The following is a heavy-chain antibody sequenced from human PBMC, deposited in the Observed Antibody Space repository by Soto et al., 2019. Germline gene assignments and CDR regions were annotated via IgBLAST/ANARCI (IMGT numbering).Heavy chain of an antibody. D-gene: IGHD6-19*01. CDR2: INHSGST. CDR3: ARGRIAVAGTKVFDY. Sequence: QVQLQQWGAGLLKPSETLSLTCAVYGGSFSGYYWSWIRQPSGKGLEWIGEINHSGSTNYNPSLKSRVTISVDTSKNQFSLKLSSVTAADTAVYYCARGRIAVAGTKVFDYWGQGTLVTVSS. J-gene: IGHJ4*02. CDR1: GGSFSGYY. V-gene: IGHV4-34*01.